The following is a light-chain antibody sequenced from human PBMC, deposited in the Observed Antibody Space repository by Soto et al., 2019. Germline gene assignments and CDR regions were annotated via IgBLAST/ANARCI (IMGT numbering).Light chain of an antibody. J-gene: IGKJ4*01. V-gene: IGKV1-27*01. CDR2: AAS. CDR1: LGISIH. CDR3: QKYNSAPLT. Sequence: DIKMRQYPCSLSEAVGDRITVTCVSCLGISIHLAWYQQKPGKVPKLLIYAASTLQSGVPSRFSGSGSGTDFTLTIISLHPEDVATYYCQKYNSAPLTFGGGTKVDI.